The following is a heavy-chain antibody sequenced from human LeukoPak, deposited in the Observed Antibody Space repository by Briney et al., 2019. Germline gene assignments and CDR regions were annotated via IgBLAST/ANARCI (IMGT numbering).Heavy chain of an antibody. V-gene: IGHV1-18*01. CDR3: AGRYYDILTGYFRGAFDI. J-gene: IGHJ3*02. D-gene: IGHD3-9*01. Sequence: ASVKVSCKASGYTLTNYGINWVRQAPGQGLEWMGWISPYNGNTNYAQKFKGRVTMTTDTSTSTAYMELRSLRSDDTAVYYCAGRYYDILTGYFRGAFDIWGQGTMVTVSS. CDR1: GYTLTNYG. CDR2: ISPYNGNT.